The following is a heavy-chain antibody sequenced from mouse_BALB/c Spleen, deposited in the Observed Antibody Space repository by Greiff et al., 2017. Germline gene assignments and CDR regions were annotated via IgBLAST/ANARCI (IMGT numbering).Heavy chain of an antibody. J-gene: IGHJ3*01. CDR3: ARPTFAY. Sequence: QVQLQQSGPGLVQPSQSLSITCTVSGFSLTSYGVHWVRQSPGKGLEWLGVIWSGGSTDYNAAFISRLSISKDNSKSQVFLKMNSLQANDTAIYYCARPTFAYWGQGTLVTVSA. V-gene: IGHV2-2*02. D-gene: IGHD2-10*01. CDR2: IWSGGST. CDR1: GFSLTSYG.